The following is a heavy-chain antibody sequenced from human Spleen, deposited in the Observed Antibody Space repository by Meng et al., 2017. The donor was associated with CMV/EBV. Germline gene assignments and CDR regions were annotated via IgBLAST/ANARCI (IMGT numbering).Heavy chain of an antibody. D-gene: IGHD2-15*01. J-gene: IGHJ3*02. CDR2: INPNSGDT. CDR1: GYTFTGDY. Sequence: ASVKVSCKASGYTFTGDYIHWVRQAPGQGLEWMGWINPNSGDTNYAQKFQGRVTMTRDTSITTAYMELSRLRSDDTAVYYCARWAATNDAFDIWGQGTMVTVSS. CDR3: ARWAATNDAFDI. V-gene: IGHV1-2*02.